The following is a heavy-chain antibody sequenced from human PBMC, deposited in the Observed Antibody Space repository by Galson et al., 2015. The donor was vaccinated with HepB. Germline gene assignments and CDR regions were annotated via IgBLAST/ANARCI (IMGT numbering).Heavy chain of an antibody. V-gene: IGHV3-21*01. Sequence: SLRLSCAASGFTFNTYSMNWVRQAPGKGLEWVPSISKSSSDMYYVDSVKGRFTISRDNAKNSLYLQMNSLRAEDTAVYYCARDGGRGYTWNGNDYWGQGTLVTVSS. CDR3: ARDGGRGYTWNGNDY. CDR1: GFTFNTYS. D-gene: IGHD1-20*01. J-gene: IGHJ4*02. CDR2: ISKSSSDM.